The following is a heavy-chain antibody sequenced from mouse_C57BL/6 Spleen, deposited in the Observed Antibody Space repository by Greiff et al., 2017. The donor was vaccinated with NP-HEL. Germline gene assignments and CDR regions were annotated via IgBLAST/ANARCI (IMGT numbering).Heavy chain of an antibody. Sequence: EVQLVESGGGLVKPGGSLKLSCAASGFTFSDYGMHWVRQAPEKGLEWVAYISSGSSTIYYADTVKGRFTISRDNAKNTLFLQMTSLRSEDTAMYYCARRYYGSSPYWYFDVWGTGTTVTVSS. CDR1: GFTFSDYG. CDR2: ISSGSSTI. CDR3: ARRYYGSSPYWYFDV. J-gene: IGHJ1*03. V-gene: IGHV5-17*01. D-gene: IGHD1-1*01.